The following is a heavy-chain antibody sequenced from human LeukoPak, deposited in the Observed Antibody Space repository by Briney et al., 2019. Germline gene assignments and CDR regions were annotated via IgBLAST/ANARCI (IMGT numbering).Heavy chain of an antibody. J-gene: IGHJ4*02. CDR2: IYYSGST. CDR1: GGSISSYY. CDR3: ARRGNGSGSRSFDY. Sequence: SETLSLTCTVSGGSISSYYWSWIRQPPGKGLEWIGYIYYSGSTNYNPSLKSRVTISVDTSKNQFSLKLSSVTAADTAVYYCARRGNGSGSRSFDYWGQGTLVTVSS. V-gene: IGHV4-59*08. D-gene: IGHD3-10*01.